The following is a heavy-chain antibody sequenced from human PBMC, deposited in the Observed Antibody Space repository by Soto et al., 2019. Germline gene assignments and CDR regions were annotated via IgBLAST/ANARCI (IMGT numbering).Heavy chain of an antibody. CDR2: IYYSGST. V-gene: IGHV4-61*01. Sequence: QVQLQESGPGLVKPSETLSLTCTVSGGSVSSGSYYWSWIRQPPGKGLEWIGYIYYSGSTNYNPSLKSRVTISVDTSKHQCSLKLNSVTAADTAVYYCASYSSGWYDVSYWGQGTLVTVSS. CDR3: ASYSSGWYDVSY. J-gene: IGHJ4*02. CDR1: GGSVSSGSYY. D-gene: IGHD6-19*01.